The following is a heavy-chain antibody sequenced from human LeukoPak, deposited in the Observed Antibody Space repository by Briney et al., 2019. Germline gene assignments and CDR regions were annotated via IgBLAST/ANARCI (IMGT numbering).Heavy chain of an antibody. CDR3: ARGKVVAGTPGQNSWDY. CDR1: GGSISSYY. J-gene: IGHJ4*02. V-gene: IGHV4-4*07. Sequence: SETLSLTCTVSGGSISSYYWNWIRQPAGKGLEWVGRIYTSGSTNYNPSLKSRVSMSVDTSKNQFSLKLSSVTAADTAVYYCARGKVVAGTPGQNSWDYWGQGTLVTVSS. CDR2: IYTSGST. D-gene: IGHD6-19*01.